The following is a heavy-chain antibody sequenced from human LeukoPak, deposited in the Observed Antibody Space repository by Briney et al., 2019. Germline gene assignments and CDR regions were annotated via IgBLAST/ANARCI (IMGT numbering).Heavy chain of an antibody. V-gene: IGHV4-59*08. J-gene: IGHJ4*02. CDR3: ARGAAGHELDY. CDR2: FYSSGST. D-gene: IGHD6-13*01. CDR1: GGSVSGYF. Sequence: SETLSLTCTVSGGSVSGYFWYWIRQPPGKGLEWIGYFYSSGSTTYNPSLKSRVTMSLDTSKNQFSLRLSSVTAADTAMYFCARGAAGHELDYWGQGTLVTVSS.